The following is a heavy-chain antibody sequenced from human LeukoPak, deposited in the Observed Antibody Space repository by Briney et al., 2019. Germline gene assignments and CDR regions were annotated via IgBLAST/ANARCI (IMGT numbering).Heavy chain of an antibody. D-gene: IGHD3-22*01. Sequence: KTSETLSLTCTVSGGSISSYYWSWIRQPLGKGLEWIGYIYYSGSTNYNPSLKSRVTISVDTSKNQFSLKLSSVTAADTAVYYCARSPGLGYDSSGYYLYYYYYGMDVWGQGTTVTVSS. CDR1: GGSISSYY. CDR2: IYYSGST. V-gene: IGHV4-59*01. CDR3: ARSPGLGYDSSGYYLYYYYYGMDV. J-gene: IGHJ6*02.